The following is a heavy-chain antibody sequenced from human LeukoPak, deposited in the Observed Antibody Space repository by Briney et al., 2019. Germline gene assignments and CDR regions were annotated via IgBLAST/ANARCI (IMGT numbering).Heavy chain of an antibody. D-gene: IGHD3-22*01. J-gene: IGHJ4*02. Sequence: GGSLRLSCAASRFTFSSYGMHWVRQAPGKGLEWVAVIRYDGSEKSYADSVKGRFTISRDNSKNTLYLQMNSLRAEDTAVYYCARDIWDSSGYFVDYWGQGTLVTVSS. CDR3: ARDIWDSSGYFVDY. CDR1: RFTFSSYG. CDR2: IRYDGSEK. V-gene: IGHV3-33*01.